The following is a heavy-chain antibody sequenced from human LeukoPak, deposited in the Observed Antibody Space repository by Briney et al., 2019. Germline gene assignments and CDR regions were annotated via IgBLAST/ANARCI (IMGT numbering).Heavy chain of an antibody. CDR1: GFTFSTYW. Sequence: GGSLRLSCEASGFTFSTYWMSWVRQAPGKGLEWVANIKQDGSQTYHADSVKGRFTISRDNAKNSLYLQMNSLRAEDTAVYYCARGLWSGSSPFDYWGQGTLVTVSS. D-gene: IGHD1-26*01. V-gene: IGHV3-7*01. J-gene: IGHJ4*02. CDR2: IKQDGSQT. CDR3: ARGLWSGSSPFDY.